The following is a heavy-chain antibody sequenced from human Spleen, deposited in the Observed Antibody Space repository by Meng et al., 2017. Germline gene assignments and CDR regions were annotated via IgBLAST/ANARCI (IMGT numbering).Heavy chain of an antibody. J-gene: IGHJ4*02. D-gene: IGHD3-22*01. Sequence: QIKLAEAGGALVKPGRSLRLSCAASGFSFSSHAMHWVRQAPGKGLECVALISYDGSGEGYADSVKVRFTISRDNSKCTLYLQMDSLRPEDTAVYYCIAEIGPKSFDNWGQGTLVTVSS. CDR3: IAEIGPKSFDN. CDR2: ISYDGSGE. V-gene: IGHV3-30*04. CDR1: GFSFSSHA.